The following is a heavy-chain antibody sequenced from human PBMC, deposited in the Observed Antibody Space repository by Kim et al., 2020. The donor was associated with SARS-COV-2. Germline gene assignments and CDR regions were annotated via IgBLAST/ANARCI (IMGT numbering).Heavy chain of an antibody. J-gene: IGHJ6*02. Sequence: KYEDDSVEGRFTISRDNSKNTLYLQMNSLRAEDTALYYCAKGSPAPYYYYGMDVWGQGTTVTVSS. D-gene: IGHD2-2*01. CDR3: AKGSPAPYYYYGMDV. V-gene: IGHV3-30*02. CDR2: K.